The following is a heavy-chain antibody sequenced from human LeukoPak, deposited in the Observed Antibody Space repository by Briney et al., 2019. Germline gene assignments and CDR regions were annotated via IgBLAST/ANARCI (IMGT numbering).Heavy chain of an antibody. CDR1: GFTFSSYA. CDR3: ARGSIGPDY. V-gene: IGHV3-23*01. CDR2: ISGSGGST. Sequence: GGSLRLSCAASGFTFSSYAMSWVRQAPGKGLEWASAISGSGGSTYYADSVKGRFTISRDNSKNTLYLQMNSLRAEDTAIYYCARGSIGPDYWGQGTLVTVSS. J-gene: IGHJ4*02.